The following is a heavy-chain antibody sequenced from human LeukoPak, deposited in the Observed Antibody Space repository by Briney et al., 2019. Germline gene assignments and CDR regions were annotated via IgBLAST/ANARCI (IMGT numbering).Heavy chain of an antibody. D-gene: IGHD1-26*01. Sequence: SETLSLTCTVSGGSISSYYWSWIRQPPGKGLEWIGYIYYSGSTNYNPSLKSRVTISVDTSKNQFSLKLSSVTAADTAVYYCAREGYSGSYPFDYWGREPWSPSPQ. CDR3: AREGYSGSYPFDY. V-gene: IGHV4-59*08. CDR1: GGSISSYY. J-gene: IGHJ4*02. CDR2: IYYSGST.